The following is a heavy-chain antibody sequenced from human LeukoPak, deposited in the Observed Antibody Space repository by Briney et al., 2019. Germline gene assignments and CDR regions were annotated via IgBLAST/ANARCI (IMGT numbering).Heavy chain of an antibody. CDR1: GCTFTGYY. J-gene: IGHJ4*02. Sequence: ASVKVSCKASGCTFTGYYMHWLRQAPGQGLEWMGWINPNSGGTNYAQKFQGRVTMTRDTSISTAYMELSRLRSDDTAVYYCASHFNYYDSSGYFSHFDYWGQGTLVTVSS. CDR2: INPNSGGT. CDR3: ASHFNYYDSSGYFSHFDY. D-gene: IGHD3-22*01. V-gene: IGHV1-2*02.